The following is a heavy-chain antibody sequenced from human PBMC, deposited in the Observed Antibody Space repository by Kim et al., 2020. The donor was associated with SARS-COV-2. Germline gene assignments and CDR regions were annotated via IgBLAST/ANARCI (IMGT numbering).Heavy chain of an antibody. Sequence: PSLKSRLTITKDTSKNQVVLTMTNMDPVDTATYYCAHDSDYGDYEDAFDIWGQGTMVTVSS. J-gene: IGHJ3*02. V-gene: IGHV2-5*01. CDR3: AHDSDYGDYEDAFDI. D-gene: IGHD4-17*01.